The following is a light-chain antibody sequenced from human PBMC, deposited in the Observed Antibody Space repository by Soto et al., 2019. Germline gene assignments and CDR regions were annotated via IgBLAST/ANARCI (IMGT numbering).Light chain of an antibody. CDR3: QQSYGTLIT. CDR2: GAS. J-gene: IGKJ5*01. V-gene: IGKV1D-16*01. CDR1: QGIAKS. Sequence: DIQRTHPPSSLSASVGDRVTITRWASQGIAKSLAWYQQKPEKAPKSLIYGASKLQSGVPSRFSGSGSGTEFTLTISSLQSEDFATYYCQQSYGTLITFGLGTRLEIK.